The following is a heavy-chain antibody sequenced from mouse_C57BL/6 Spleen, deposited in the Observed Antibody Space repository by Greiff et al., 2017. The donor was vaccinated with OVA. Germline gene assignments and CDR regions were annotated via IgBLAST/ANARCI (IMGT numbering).Heavy chain of an antibody. Sequence: QVQLKQPGTELVKPGASVKLSCKASGYTFTSYWMHWVKQRPGQGLEWIGNINPSNGGTNYNEKFKSKATLTVDKSSSTAYMQLSSLTSEDSAVYDCAGGNYVWYIDVWGTGTTVTVSS. J-gene: IGHJ1*03. D-gene: IGHD2-1*01. CDR2: INPSNGGT. V-gene: IGHV1-53*01. CDR3: AGGNYVWYIDV. CDR1: GYTFTSYW.